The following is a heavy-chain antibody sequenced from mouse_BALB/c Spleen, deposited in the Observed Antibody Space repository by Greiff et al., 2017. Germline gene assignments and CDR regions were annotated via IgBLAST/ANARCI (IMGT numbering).Heavy chain of an antibody. Sequence: QVQLQQSGAELVRPGASVTLSCKASGYTFTDYEMHWVKQTPVHGLEWIGAIDPETGGTAYNQKFKGKATLTADKSSSTAYMELRSLTSEDSAVYYCTRSGWYPLAMDYWGQGTSVTVSS. J-gene: IGHJ4*01. CDR3: TRSGWYPLAMDY. V-gene: IGHV1-15*01. CDR2: IDPETGGT. CDR1: GYTFTDYE. D-gene: IGHD2-1*01.